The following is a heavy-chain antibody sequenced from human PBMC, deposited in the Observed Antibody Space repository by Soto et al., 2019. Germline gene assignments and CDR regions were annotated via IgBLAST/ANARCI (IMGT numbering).Heavy chain of an antibody. V-gene: IGHV4-59*08. CDR2: IYYSGST. CDR1: GGSISSYY. D-gene: IGHD6-19*01. J-gene: IGHJ4*02. CDR3: ARVAVAGTRVDD. Sequence: SETLSLTCTVSGGSISSYYWSWIRQPPGKGLEWIGYIYYSGSTNYNPSLKSRVTISVDTSKNQFSLKLSSVTAADTAVYYCARVAVAGTRVDDWGQGTLVTVSS.